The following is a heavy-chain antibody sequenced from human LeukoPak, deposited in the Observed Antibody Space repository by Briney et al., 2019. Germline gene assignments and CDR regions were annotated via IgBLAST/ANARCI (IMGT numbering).Heavy chain of an antibody. J-gene: IGHJ5*02. Sequence: SGGSLRLSCAASGFTFSDFYMSWLRQAPGKGLEWVSYISSSGSTIYYADSVKGRFTISRDNAKNSLYLQMNNLRAEDTAVFYCAASLRFPGWFDPWGQGALVTVSS. D-gene: IGHD3-16*01. V-gene: IGHV3-11*01. CDR1: GFTFSDFY. CDR2: ISSSGSTI. CDR3: AASLRFPGWFDP.